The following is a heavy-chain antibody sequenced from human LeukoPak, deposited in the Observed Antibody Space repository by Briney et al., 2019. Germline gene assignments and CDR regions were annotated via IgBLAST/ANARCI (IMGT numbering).Heavy chain of an antibody. D-gene: IGHD3-9*01. V-gene: IGHV3-9*03. J-gene: IGHJ6*03. CDR2: ISWNSGSI. CDR3: ARDLYYDILTGHYYYYYMDV. Sequence: TGGPLRLSCAASGFTFDDYAMHWVRQAPGKGLEWVSGISWNSGSIGYADSVKGRFTISRDNAKNSLYLQMNSLRAEDMALYYCARDLYYDILTGHYYYYYMDVWGKGTTVTVSS. CDR1: GFTFDDYA.